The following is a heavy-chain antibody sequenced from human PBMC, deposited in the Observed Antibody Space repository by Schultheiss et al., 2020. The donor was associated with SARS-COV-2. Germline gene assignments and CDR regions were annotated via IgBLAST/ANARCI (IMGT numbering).Heavy chain of an antibody. Sequence: SETLSLTCTVSGGSISSGSYYWSWIRQPAGKGLEWIGRIYTSGSTNYNPSLKSRVTMSVDTSKNQFSLKLSSVTAADTAVYYCAREYCSGGSCHFDYWGQGTLVTVSS. D-gene: IGHD2-15*01. CDR1: GGSISSGSYY. V-gene: IGHV4-61*02. CDR2: IYTSGST. CDR3: AREYCSGGSCHFDY. J-gene: IGHJ4*02.